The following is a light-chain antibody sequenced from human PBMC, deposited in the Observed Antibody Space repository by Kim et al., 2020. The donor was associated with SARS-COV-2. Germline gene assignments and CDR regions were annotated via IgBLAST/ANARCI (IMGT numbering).Light chain of an antibody. CDR1: QGIRND. CDR2: AAS. V-gene: IGKV1-6*01. Sequence: AIQMTQSPSSLSASVGDRITITCRASQGIRNDLGWYQQKAGKAPKLLIYAASSLQSGVPSRFSGSGSGTDFTLTISSLQPEDFATYYCLQDYNFPWTFGQGTKLEI. CDR3: LQDYNFPWT. J-gene: IGKJ1*01.